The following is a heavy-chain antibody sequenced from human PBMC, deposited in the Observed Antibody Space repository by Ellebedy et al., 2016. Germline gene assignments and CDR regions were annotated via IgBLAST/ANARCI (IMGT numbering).Heavy chain of an antibody. D-gene: IGHD3-10*01. V-gene: IGHV3-30*18. CDR3: AKDRSSGSYVDY. Sequence: GESLKISCAASGFTFSSYGMHWVRQAPGKGLEWVAVISYDGSNKYYADSVKGRFTISRDNSKNTLYLQMNSLRAEDTAVYYCAKDRSSGSYVDYWGQGTLVTVSS. CDR1: GFTFSSYG. CDR2: ISYDGSNK. J-gene: IGHJ4*02.